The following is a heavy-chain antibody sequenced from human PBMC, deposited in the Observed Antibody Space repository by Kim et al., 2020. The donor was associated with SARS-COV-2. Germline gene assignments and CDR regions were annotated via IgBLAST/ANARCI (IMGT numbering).Heavy chain of an antibody. D-gene: IGHD3-9*01. CDR1: GYTFTSYG. CDR2: ISAYNGNT. J-gene: IGHJ5*02. V-gene: IGHV1-18*01. Sequence: ASVKVSCKASGYTFTSYGISWVRQAPGQGLEWMGWISAYNGNTNYAQKLQGRVTMTTDTSTSTAYMELRSLRSDDTAVYYCAKEATYYDILTGPYWANWFAPWGQGAQVTVSS. CDR3: AKEATYYDILTGPYWANWFAP.